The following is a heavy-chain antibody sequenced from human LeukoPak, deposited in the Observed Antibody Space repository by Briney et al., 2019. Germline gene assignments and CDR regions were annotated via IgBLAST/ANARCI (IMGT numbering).Heavy chain of an antibody. Sequence: PSETLSLTCSVSGGAISRYYWSWIRQPPGKGLEWIGYIYYSGSTNYNPSLKSRVTISVDTSKNQFSLKLSSVTAADTAVYYCAARRGYNYGYSLVYWGQGTLVTVSS. CDR3: AARRGYNYGYSLVY. D-gene: IGHD5-18*01. J-gene: IGHJ4*02. V-gene: IGHV4-59*01. CDR2: IYYSGST. CDR1: GGAISRYY.